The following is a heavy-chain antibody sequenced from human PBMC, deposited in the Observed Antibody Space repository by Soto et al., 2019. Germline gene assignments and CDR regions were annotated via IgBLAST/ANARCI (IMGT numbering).Heavy chain of an antibody. CDR2: IYHSGST. V-gene: IGHV4-4*02. CDR1: GGSIGSSNW. CDR3: ARVAVAGTRVDY. Sequence: QVQLQESGTGLVKPSGTLSLTCAVSGGSIGSSNWLTWVRQPPGKGLEWIGEIYHSGSTNYNPSLKSRVTISVDKSKNQFSLKLSSVTTADTAVYYCARVAVAGTRVDYWGQGTLVTVSS. D-gene: IGHD6-19*01. J-gene: IGHJ4*02.